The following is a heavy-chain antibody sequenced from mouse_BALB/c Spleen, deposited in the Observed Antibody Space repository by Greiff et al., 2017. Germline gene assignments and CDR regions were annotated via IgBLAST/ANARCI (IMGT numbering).Heavy chain of an antibody. Sequence: EVQRVESGGGLVQPGGSLRLSCATSGFTFSDFYMEWVRQPPGKRLEWIAASRNKANDYTTEYSASVKGRFIVSRDTSQSILYLQMNALRAEDTAIYYCAREALTGYFDYWGQGTTLTVSS. J-gene: IGHJ2*01. CDR3: AREALTGYFDY. D-gene: IGHD4-1*01. V-gene: IGHV7-1*02. CDR2: SRNKANDYTT. CDR1: GFTFSDFY.